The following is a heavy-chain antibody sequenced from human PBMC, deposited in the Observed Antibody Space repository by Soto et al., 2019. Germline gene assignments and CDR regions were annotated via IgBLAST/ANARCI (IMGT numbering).Heavy chain of an antibody. V-gene: IGHV4-59*01. CDR2: IYYSGST. D-gene: IGHD2-15*01. Sequence: SETLSLTCTVSGGSISSYYWSWIRQPPGKGLEWIGYIYYSGSTNYNPSLKSRVTISVDTSKNQFSLKLSSVTAADTAVYYCAYSPYCSGGSCYPGSFDYWGQGTLVTVS. CDR1: GGSISSYY. CDR3: AYSPYCSGGSCYPGSFDY. J-gene: IGHJ4*02.